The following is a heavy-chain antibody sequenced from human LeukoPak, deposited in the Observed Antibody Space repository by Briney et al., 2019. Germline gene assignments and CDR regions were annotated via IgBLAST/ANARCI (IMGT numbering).Heavy chain of an antibody. Sequence: SVKVSCKASGGTFSSYAISWVRQAPGQGLEWMGGIIPIFGTANYAQKFQGRVTITADESTSTAYMELSSLGSEDTAVYYCAVNPTYCSSTSCYVGTYWGQGTLVTVSS. CDR2: IIPIFGTA. J-gene: IGHJ4*02. V-gene: IGHV1-69*01. CDR3: AVNPTYCSSTSCYVGTY. D-gene: IGHD2-2*01. CDR1: GGTFSSYA.